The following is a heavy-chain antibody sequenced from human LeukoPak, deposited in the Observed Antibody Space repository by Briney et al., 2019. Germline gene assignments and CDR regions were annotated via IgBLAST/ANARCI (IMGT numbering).Heavy chain of an antibody. CDR3: ARGSLVRGAFDI. CDR2: IYYSGST. J-gene: IGHJ3*02. Sequence: SETLSLTCTVSGGSISSYYWSWIRQPPGKGLEWIGCIYYSGSTNYNPSLKSRVTISVDTSKNQFSLKLSSVTAADTAVYYCARGSLVRGAFDIWGQGTMVTVSS. CDR1: GGSISSYY. V-gene: IGHV4-59*01. D-gene: IGHD3-10*01.